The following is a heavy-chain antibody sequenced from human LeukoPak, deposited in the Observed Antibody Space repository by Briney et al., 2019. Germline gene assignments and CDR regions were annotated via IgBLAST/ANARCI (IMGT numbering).Heavy chain of an antibody. J-gene: IGHJ4*02. CDR3: ATHEDYYDSSGSQFDY. V-gene: IGHV1-2*02. D-gene: IGHD3-22*01. CDR1: GYTFTSYD. Sequence: ASVKVSCKASGYTFTSYDINWVRQAPGQGLEWMGWINPNSGGTNYAQKFQGRVTMTRDTSISTAYMELSRLRSDDTAVYYCATHEDYYDSSGSQFDYWGQGTLVTVSS. CDR2: INPNSGGT.